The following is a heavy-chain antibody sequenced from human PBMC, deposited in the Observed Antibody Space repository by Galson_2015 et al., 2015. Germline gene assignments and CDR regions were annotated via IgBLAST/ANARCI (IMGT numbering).Heavy chain of an antibody. CDR2: ISSSGSTI. D-gene: IGHD3-16*01. Sequence: SLRLSCAASGFTFSSYEMNWVRQAPGKGLEWVSYISSSGSTIYYADSVKGRFTISRDNAKNSLYLQMNSLRAEDTAVYYCARTDWGSPVDFDYWGQGTLVTVSS. CDR1: GFTFSSYE. J-gene: IGHJ4*02. V-gene: IGHV3-48*03. CDR3: ARTDWGSPVDFDY.